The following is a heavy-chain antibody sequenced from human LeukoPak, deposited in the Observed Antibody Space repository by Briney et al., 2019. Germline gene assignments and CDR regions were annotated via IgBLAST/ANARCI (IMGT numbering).Heavy chain of an antibody. J-gene: IGHJ4*02. Sequence: GRSLRLSCAASGFTFKNYGLHWVRQAPGKGLEWVALIWYDGSKEYYADSVKGRFTISRGNSKNALYLQMNSLEAEDTAMYYCARDLDRATPTPDYWGQGTLVTVSS. CDR1: GFTFKNYG. CDR3: ARDLDRATPTPDY. D-gene: IGHD2-15*01. CDR2: IWYDGSKE. V-gene: IGHV3-33*01.